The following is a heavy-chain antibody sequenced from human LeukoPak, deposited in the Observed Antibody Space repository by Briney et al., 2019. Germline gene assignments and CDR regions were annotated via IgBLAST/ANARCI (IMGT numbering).Heavy chain of an antibody. CDR2: IYSGGST. V-gene: IGHV3-66*01. CDR3: ARSDYYDSSGYPQALDY. CDR1: GFTVSSNS. J-gene: IGHJ4*02. Sequence: PGGSLRLSCAASGFTVSSNSMSWVRQAPGKGLEWVSVIYSGGSTYYADSVKGRFTISRDNSKNTLYLQMNSLRAEDTAVYYCARSDYYDSSGYPQALDYWGQGTLVTVSS. D-gene: IGHD3-22*01.